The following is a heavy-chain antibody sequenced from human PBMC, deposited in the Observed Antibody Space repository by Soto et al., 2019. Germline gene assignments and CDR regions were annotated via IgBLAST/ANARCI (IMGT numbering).Heavy chain of an antibody. Sequence: EVQLVESGGGLVKPGGSLRLSCAASGFPFTAYSMLWVRQAPGQGLQWVSSISSDNYYIYYADSVKGRFTISRDNAKQSLWRQRDSLSAEDTAVYDCARGRTCTGADCYGGGDYWGQGVRVSVSS. CDR3: ARGRTCTGADCYGGGDY. V-gene: IGHV3-21*01. CDR2: ISSDNYYI. D-gene: IGHD2-21*02. CDR1: GFPFTAYS. J-gene: IGHJ4*02.